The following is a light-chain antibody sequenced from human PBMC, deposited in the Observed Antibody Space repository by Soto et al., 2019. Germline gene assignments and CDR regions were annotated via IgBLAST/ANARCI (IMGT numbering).Light chain of an antibody. Sequence: QSVLTQPPSVSAAPGQKVTISCSGSSSNIGNNYVSWYQQFPGTAPKLLIYDSNMRPSGIPDRFSGSKSGTSATLGITGLLTGDEADYYCGTWDSSLSAVVFGGGTKL. J-gene: IGLJ2*01. CDR3: GTWDSSLSAVV. CDR1: SSNIGNNY. CDR2: DSN. V-gene: IGLV1-51*01.